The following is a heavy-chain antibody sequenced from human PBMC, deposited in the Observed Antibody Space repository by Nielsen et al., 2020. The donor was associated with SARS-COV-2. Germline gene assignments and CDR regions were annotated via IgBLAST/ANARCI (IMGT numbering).Heavy chain of an antibody. CDR1: GFTFDDYG. CDR3: ASINGYGVQGY. V-gene: IGHV3-20*01. J-gene: IGHJ4*02. Sequence: GKSLKISCAASGFTFDDYGMSWVRQAPGKGLEWVSGINWNGGSTGYADSVKGRFTISRDNAKNSLYLQMNSLRAEDTALYHCASINGYGVQGYWGQGTLVTVSS. CDR2: INWNGGST. D-gene: IGHD5-18*01.